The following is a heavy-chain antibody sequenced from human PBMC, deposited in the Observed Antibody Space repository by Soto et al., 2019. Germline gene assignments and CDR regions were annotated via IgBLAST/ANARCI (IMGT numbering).Heavy chain of an antibody. D-gene: IGHD2-15*01. J-gene: IGHJ4*02. V-gene: IGHV4-61*08. Sequence: PWNTRSLTCTVSGGSISGGGYYWSWIRQHPGKGLEWIGYIYYSGSTNYNPSLKSRVTISVDTSKNQFSLKLSSVTAADTAVYYCARQPLSSGGSPDYFDYWGQGTLVTVSS. CDR3: ARQPLSSGGSPDYFDY. CDR2: IYYSGST. CDR1: GGSISGGGYY.